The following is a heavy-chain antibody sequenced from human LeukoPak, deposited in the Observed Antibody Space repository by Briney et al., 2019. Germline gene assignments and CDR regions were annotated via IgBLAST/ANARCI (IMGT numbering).Heavy chain of an antibody. CDR2: ISAHCDST. V-gene: IGHV3-43*02. D-gene: IGHD3-22*01. CDR1: GFSFDDYA. Sequence: GGSLRLSCAAAGFSFDDYAMYWVRQAPGKGLQWVSVISAHCDSTYYTDSVTGRFTISRDNSKHSLYLQMNSLRSEYTAFYYCAKDQAPYYYATTGYPDYWGQGTLVTVSS. J-gene: IGHJ4*02. CDR3: AKDQAPYYYATTGYPDY.